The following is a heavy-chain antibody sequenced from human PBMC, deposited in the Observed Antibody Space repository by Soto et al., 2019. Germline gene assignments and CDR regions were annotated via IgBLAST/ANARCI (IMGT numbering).Heavy chain of an antibody. Sequence: PSETLSLTCTVSGGSISSYYWSWIRQPPGKGLEWIGYIYYSGSTNYNPSLKSRVTISVDTSKNQFSLKLSSVTAADTAVYYCARTLYSYGPRFDYWGQGTLVNVSS. D-gene: IGHD5-18*01. V-gene: IGHV4-59*01. CDR3: ARTLYSYGPRFDY. CDR2: IYYSGST. CDR1: GGSISSYY. J-gene: IGHJ4*02.